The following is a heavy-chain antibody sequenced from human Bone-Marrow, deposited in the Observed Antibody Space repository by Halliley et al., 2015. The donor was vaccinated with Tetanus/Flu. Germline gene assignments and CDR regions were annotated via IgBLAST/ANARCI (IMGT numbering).Heavy chain of an antibody. J-gene: IGHJ6*02. Sequence: QLVQSGPEVKEPGASVKVSCRTSGYIFPNSGLGWVRQAPGRGLEWVGWITAYSGNTHYAQSLQGRVTMTRDTSTSTAYMELRNLRSDDTAIYFCARVYNFYFYHYGMDVWGQGTTVIVSS. V-gene: IGHV1-18*01. D-gene: IGHD1-1*01. CDR2: ITAYSGNT. CDR3: ARVYNFYFYHYGMDV. CDR1: GYIFPNSG.